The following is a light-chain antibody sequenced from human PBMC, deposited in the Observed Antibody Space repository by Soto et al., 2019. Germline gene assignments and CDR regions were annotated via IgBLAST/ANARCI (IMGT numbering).Light chain of an antibody. CDR2: AAS. CDR3: QQSDSYPYT. V-gene: IGKV1-39*01. J-gene: IGKJ2*01. Sequence: DIQMTQSPSSLSLSVGDRVTITCRASQSITNYLNWYQQKPGKAPKLLVYAASSLHSGVPSRFSVNGSGTDFTLTISSLQPEDFASYYCQQSDSYPYTFGQGTKLEIK. CDR1: QSITNY.